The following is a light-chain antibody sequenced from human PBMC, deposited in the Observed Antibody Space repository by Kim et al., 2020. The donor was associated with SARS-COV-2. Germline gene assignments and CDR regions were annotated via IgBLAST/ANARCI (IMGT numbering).Light chain of an antibody. Sequence: PGQSITISGTGTSSDIGDYNYVSWYQQYPGKAPQVILYDVNNPPSGVSDRFSGSKSGNTASLTISGLEAEDEAIYYCASYTSMDYVFGTGTKVTVL. CDR3: ASYTSMDYV. CDR1: SSDIGDYNY. CDR2: DVN. V-gene: IGLV2-14*03. J-gene: IGLJ1*01.